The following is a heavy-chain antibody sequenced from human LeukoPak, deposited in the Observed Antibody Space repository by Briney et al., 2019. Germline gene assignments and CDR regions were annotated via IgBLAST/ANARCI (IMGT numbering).Heavy chain of an antibody. CDR2: IFRDGTT. D-gene: IGHD7-27*01. CDR1: GFTVITSY. Sequence: GGSLRLSCAASGFTVITSYMSWVRQAPGKGLEWVSVIFRDGTTYYADSVKGRFTISRDNSKNTLYLQMNTLRAEDTAMYYCTKTGGPWDWGQGTLVTVSS. J-gene: IGHJ4*02. V-gene: IGHV3-66*01. CDR3: TKTGGPWD.